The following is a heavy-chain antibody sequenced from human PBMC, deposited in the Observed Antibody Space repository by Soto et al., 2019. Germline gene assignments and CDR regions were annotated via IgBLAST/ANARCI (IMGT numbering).Heavy chain of an antibody. CDR1: GFTFSSYA. J-gene: IGHJ5*02. CDR3: ARALPVAKGGFDP. Sequence: GGSLRLSCAASGFTFSSYAMHWVRQAPGKGLEWVAVISYDGSNKYYADSVKGRFIISRDNSKNTLYLQMNSLRAEDTAVYYCARALPVAKGGFDPWGQGTLVTVSS. D-gene: IGHD2-2*01. V-gene: IGHV3-30*14. CDR2: ISYDGSNK.